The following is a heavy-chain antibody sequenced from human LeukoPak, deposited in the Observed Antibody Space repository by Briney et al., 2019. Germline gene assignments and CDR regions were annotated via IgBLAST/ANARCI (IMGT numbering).Heavy chain of an antibody. D-gene: IGHD3-16*02. CDR2: ISSSSSYI. V-gene: IGHV3-21*01. CDR3: ARPLSEGFDP. J-gene: IGHJ5*02. CDR1: GFTFSSYS. Sequence: GGSLRLSCAASGFTFSSYSMNWVRQAPGKGLEWVSSISSSSSYIYYADSVKGRFTISRDNAKNSLYLQMNSLRAEDTAVYYCARPLSEGFDPWGQGTLDTVSS.